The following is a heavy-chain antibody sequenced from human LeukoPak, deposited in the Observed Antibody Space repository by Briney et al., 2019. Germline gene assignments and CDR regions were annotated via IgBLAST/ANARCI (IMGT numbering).Heavy chain of an antibody. V-gene: IGHV4-59*01. J-gene: IGHJ5*02. CDR1: GGSISSYY. CDR3: ARGLSATDNWFDP. D-gene: IGHD3-16*01. Sequence: SETLSLTCSVSGGSISSYYWSWIRQPPGKGLEWIGYIYYSGSTNYSPSLKSRVTISVDTSKNQFSLKLSSVTAADTAVYYCARGLSATDNWFDPWGQGTLVTVSS. CDR2: IYYSGST.